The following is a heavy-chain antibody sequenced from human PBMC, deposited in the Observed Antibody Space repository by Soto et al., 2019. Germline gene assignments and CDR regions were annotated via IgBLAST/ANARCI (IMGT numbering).Heavy chain of an antibody. CDR2: ISYDGSNK. CDR1: GFTFSSYG. Sequence: GGSLRLSCAASGFTFSSYGMHWVRQAPGKGLEWVAVISYDGSNKYYADSVKGRFTISRDNSKNTLYLQMNSLRAEDTAVYYCAKVALRRGYGSYFDYWGQGTLVTVSS. J-gene: IGHJ4*02. CDR3: AKVALRRGYGSYFDY. D-gene: IGHD3-10*01. V-gene: IGHV3-30*18.